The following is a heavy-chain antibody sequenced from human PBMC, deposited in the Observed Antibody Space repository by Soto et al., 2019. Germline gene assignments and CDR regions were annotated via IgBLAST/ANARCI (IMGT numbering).Heavy chain of an antibody. CDR2: IYYTGST. CDR1: GGSISSYY. V-gene: IGHV4-59*12. J-gene: IGHJ3*02. D-gene: IGHD3-3*02. CDR3: ARVLGNDGFDI. Sequence: SETLSLTCTVSGGSISSYYWSWIRQPPGKGLEWIGEIYYTGSTNYNPSLKSRVTISVDKSKNQFSLKLSSVTAADTTAVYYCARVLGNDGFDIWGQGTMVTVSS.